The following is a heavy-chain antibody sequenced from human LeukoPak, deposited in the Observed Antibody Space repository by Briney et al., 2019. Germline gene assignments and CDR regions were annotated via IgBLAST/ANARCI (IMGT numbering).Heavy chain of an antibody. J-gene: IGHJ4*02. Sequence: GGSLRLSCAASGFTFSSYSMNWVRQAPGKGLEWVSSISSSSSYIYYADSVKGRFTISRDNAKNSLYLRMNSLRAEDTAVYYCARRYCSGGSCYAFDYWGQGTLVTVSS. V-gene: IGHV3-21*01. CDR2: ISSSSSYI. D-gene: IGHD2-15*01. CDR3: ARRYCSGGSCYAFDY. CDR1: GFTFSSYS.